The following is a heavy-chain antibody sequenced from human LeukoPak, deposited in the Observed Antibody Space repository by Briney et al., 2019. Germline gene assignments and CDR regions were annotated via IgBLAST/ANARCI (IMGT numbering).Heavy chain of an antibody. Sequence: GRSLRLSCAASGFTFSSYGMHWVRQAPGKGPEWVALIWYDGSNKNYVDSVKGRFTISRDNSKNTLYLQMNSLRAEDTAVYYCAKEVHSTYYYDSSGPLPYYFDNWGQGTLVTVSS. CDR3: AKEVHSTYYYDSSGPLPYYFDN. D-gene: IGHD3-22*01. V-gene: IGHV3-33*06. J-gene: IGHJ4*02. CDR2: IWYDGSNK. CDR1: GFTFSSYG.